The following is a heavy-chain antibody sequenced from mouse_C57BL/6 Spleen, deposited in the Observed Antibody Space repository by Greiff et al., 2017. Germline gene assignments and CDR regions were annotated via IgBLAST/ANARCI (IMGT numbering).Heavy chain of an antibody. J-gene: IGHJ2*01. D-gene: IGHD2-1*01. CDR2: INPNNGGT. V-gene: IGHV1-18*01. CDR3: ARRAYGNYDY. CDR1: GYTFTDYN. Sequence: EVKLMESGPELVKPGASVKIPCKASGYTFTDYNMDWVKQSPGKSLEWIGDINPNNGGTIYNQKFKGKATLTVDKSSSTAYMELRSLTSEDTAVYYCARRAYGNYDYWGQGTTLTVSS.